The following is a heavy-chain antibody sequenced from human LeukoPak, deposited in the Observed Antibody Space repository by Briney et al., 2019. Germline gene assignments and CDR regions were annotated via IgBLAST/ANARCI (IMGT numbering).Heavy chain of an antibody. J-gene: IGHJ4*02. CDR3: HGAVSRDY. V-gene: IGHV3-21*01. CDR1: GFTFSSYS. CDR2: ISSSSSYI. D-gene: IGHD2/OR15-2a*01. Sequence: PGVPLRLSCAASGFTFSSYSMNWVRQAPGKGLEWVSSISSSSSYIYYADSVKGRFTISRDNAKNSLYLQMNSLRAEDTAVYYCHGAVSRDYWGQGTLVTVSS.